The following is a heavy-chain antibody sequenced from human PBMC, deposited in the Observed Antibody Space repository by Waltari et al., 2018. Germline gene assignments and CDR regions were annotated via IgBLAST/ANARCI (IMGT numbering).Heavy chain of an antibody. CDR3: ARRDYYYYYMDV. J-gene: IGHJ6*03. Sequence: QLQLQESGPGLVKPSETLSLTCPVSGGSISSSSYYWGWIRQPPGKGLEWIGSIYYSGSTYYNPSLKSRVTISVDTSKNQFSLKLSSVTAADTAVYYCARRDYYYYYMDVWGKGTTVTVSS. CDR1: GGSISSSSYY. CDR2: IYYSGST. V-gene: IGHV4-39*07.